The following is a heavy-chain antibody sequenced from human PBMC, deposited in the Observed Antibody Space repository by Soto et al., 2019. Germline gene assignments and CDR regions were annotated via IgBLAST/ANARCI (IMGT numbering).Heavy chain of an antibody. CDR3: AGGRLSGYYYMDL. CDR1: GFTFSSHD. Sequence: EVQLVESGGGLVQSGGSLRLSCAASGFTFSSHDMHWVRQATGKGLEWVSTIGTAGDTYSPGSAKGRFTISRENANTSLYLQTNCLSAGDTAVYYCAGGRLSGYYYMDLWGKGTTVTFSS. J-gene: IGHJ6*03. V-gene: IGHV3-13*01. CDR2: IGTAGDT. D-gene: IGHD3-10*01.